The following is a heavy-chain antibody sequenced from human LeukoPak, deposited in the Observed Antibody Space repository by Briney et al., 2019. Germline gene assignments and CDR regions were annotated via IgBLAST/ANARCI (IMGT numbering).Heavy chain of an antibody. V-gene: IGHV3-23*01. D-gene: IGHD3-16*02. CDR2: ISGSGGST. J-gene: IGHJ4*02. Sequence: PGGSLRLSCAASGFTFSSYAMSWVRQAPGKGLEWVSAISGSGGSTYYADSVKGRFTISRDNSKNTLYLQMNSLRAEDTAVYYCAKDGGGGSMITFGGVIVPTYYFDYWGQGTLVTVSS. CDR1: GFTFSSYA. CDR3: AKDGGGGSMITFGGVIVPTYYFDY.